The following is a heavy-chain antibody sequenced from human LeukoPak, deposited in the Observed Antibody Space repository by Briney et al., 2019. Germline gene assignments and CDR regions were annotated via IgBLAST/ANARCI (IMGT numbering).Heavy chain of an antibody. Sequence: SGTLSLTCAVSGGSISSGNWWSWVRQPPGKGLEWIGQIYHSGSTNYNPSLKSRVTISVDTSKNQFSLKLSSVTAADTAVYYCARVRIAARRKLNFDYWGQGTLVTVSS. CDR3: ARVRIAARRKLNFDY. CDR2: IYHSGST. D-gene: IGHD6-6*01. CDR1: GGSISSGNW. V-gene: IGHV4-4*02. J-gene: IGHJ4*02.